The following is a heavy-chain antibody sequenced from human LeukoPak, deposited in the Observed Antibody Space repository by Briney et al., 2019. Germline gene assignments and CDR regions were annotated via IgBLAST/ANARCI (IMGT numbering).Heavy chain of an antibody. Sequence: SETLSLTCAVSGGSISSSNWWSWVRQPPGKGLEWIGEINHSGSTNYNPSLKSRVTISVDKSKNQFSLKLSSVTAADTAVYYCARDPASNWGTNWFDPWGQGTLVTVSS. J-gene: IGHJ5*02. CDR1: GGSISSSNW. CDR2: INHSGST. D-gene: IGHD7-27*01. CDR3: ARDPASNWGTNWFDP. V-gene: IGHV4-4*02.